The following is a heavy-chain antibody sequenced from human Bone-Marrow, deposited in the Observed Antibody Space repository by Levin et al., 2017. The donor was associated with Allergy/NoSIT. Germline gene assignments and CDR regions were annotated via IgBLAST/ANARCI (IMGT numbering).Heavy chain of an antibody. J-gene: IGHJ4*02. D-gene: IGHD5-12*01. CDR1: GFTLSSYT. CDR3: ARELRGYSGYAY. CDR2: IGGSGTHM. V-gene: IGHV3-21*01. Sequence: PGGSLRLSCAASGFTLSSYTMNWVRQAPGKGLEWVSSIGGSGTHMFHADSVKGRFTISKDNAKNSLYLQMDSLRAEDTAVYYCARELRGYSGYAYWGQGTLVTVSS.